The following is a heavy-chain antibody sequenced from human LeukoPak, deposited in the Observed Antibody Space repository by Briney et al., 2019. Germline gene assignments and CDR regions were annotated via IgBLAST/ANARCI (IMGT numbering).Heavy chain of an antibody. D-gene: IGHD3-16*01. CDR2: INSDESTT. V-gene: IGHV3-74*01. J-gene: IGHJ4*02. CDR1: GFTFSNYW. Sequence: GGSLRLSCAASGFTFSNYWMHWVRQAPGKGLVWVSRINSDESTTTYADSAKGRFTISRDNAKNTLYLQMNSLRAEDTAVYYCGRSRDSPGGYWGQGTLVTVSS. CDR3: GRSRDSPGGY.